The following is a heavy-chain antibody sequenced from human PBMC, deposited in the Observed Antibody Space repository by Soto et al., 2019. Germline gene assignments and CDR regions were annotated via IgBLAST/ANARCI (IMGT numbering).Heavy chain of an antibody. V-gene: IGHV1-18*01. Sequence: GASVKVSCKASGYTFTSYGISWVRQAPGQGLEWMGWISAYNGNTNYAQKLQGRVAMTTDSSTSTAYMELRSLRSDDTAVYYCARAPVRFVNWFDPWGQGTLVTVSS. CDR1: GYTFTSYG. J-gene: IGHJ5*02. CDR2: ISAYNGNT. D-gene: IGHD3-3*01. CDR3: ARAPVRFVNWFDP.